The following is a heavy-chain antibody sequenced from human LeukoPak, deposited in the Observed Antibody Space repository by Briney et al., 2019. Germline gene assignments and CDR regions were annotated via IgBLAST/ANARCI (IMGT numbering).Heavy chain of an antibody. CDR1: GFTFSSYG. D-gene: IGHD1-7*01. V-gene: IGHV3-33*01. Sequence: RRSLRLSCAASGFTFSSYGMHWVRQAPGKGLEWVAVIWYDGSNKYYADSVKGRFTISRDNSKNTLYLQMNSLRAEDTAVYYCARDRGLTGTMGYFDYWGQGTLVTVSS. CDR3: ARDRGLTGTMGYFDY. J-gene: IGHJ4*02. CDR2: IWYDGSNK.